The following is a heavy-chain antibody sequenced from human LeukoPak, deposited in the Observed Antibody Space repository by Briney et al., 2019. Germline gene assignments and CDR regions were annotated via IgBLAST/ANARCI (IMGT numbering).Heavy chain of an antibody. CDR2: IYPGDSDT. J-gene: IGHJ6*02. D-gene: IGHD2-8*02. CDR1: GYSFTTYW. Sequence: GESLKISCQGSGYSFTTYWIGWVRQMPGKGLEWMGIIYPGDSDTRYSPSFQGQVTISADKSISTAYLQWSSLKASDTAMYYCVRVLWTWALNYYYGMDVWGQGTTVTVSS. CDR3: VRVLWTWALNYYYGMDV. V-gene: IGHV5-51*01.